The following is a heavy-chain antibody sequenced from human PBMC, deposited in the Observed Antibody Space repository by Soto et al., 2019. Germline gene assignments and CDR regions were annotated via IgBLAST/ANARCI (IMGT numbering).Heavy chain of an antibody. J-gene: IGHJ4*02. CDR1: GFTFSSYA. V-gene: IGHV3-23*01. D-gene: IGHD5-18*01. Sequence: EVQLLESGGGLVQPGGSLRLSCAASGFTFSSYAMSWVRQAPGKGLEWVSAIGDSGGSTYYADSVKGRFTISRDNSKNTLYLQMNSLRAEDTAVYYCAKRGYSYGPFDYWGQGTLVTVSS. CDR2: IGDSGGST. CDR3: AKRGYSYGPFDY.